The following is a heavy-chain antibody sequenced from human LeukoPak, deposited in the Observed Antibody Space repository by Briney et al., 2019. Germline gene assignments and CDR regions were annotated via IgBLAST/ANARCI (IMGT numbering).Heavy chain of an antibody. CDR3: ARVSAAAPSYFDY. V-gene: IGHV4-59*01. J-gene: IGHJ4*02. D-gene: IGHD6-13*01. CDR2: IYYSGST. Sequence: SETLSLTCTVSGGSISSYYWSWIRQPPGKGLEWIGYIYYSGSTNYNPSLKSRVTISVDTSKNQFSLKLSSVTAADTAVYYCARVSAAAPSYFDYWGQGTLVTVSS. CDR1: GGSISSYY.